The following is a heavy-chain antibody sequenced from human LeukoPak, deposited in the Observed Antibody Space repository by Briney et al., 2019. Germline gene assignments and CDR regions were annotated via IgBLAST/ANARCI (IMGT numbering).Heavy chain of an antibody. V-gene: IGHV1-69*05. CDR2: IIPIFGTA. CDR1: GGTFSSYA. D-gene: IGHD2-15*01. CDR3: ARGGCSGGSCYFDY. Sequence: GSSAKVSCKASGGTFSSYAISWVRQAPGQGLEWMGRIIPIFGTANYAQKFQGRVTITTDESTSTAYMELSSLRSEDTAVYYCARGGCSGGSCYFDYWGQGTLVTVSS. J-gene: IGHJ4*02.